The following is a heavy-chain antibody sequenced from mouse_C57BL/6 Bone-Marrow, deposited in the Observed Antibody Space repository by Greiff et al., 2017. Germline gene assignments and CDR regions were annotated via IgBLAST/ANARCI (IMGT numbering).Heavy chain of an antibody. Sequence: VQLQESGAELVKPGASVKISCKASGYAFSSYWMNWVKQRPGKGLEWIGQIYPGDGDTNYNGKFKGKATLTADKYSSTAYMQLSSLTSEDSAVYFCARRGDDYAWFAYWGQGTLVTVSA. V-gene: IGHV1-80*01. CDR2: IYPGDGDT. CDR1: GYAFSSYW. J-gene: IGHJ3*01. CDR3: ARRGDDYAWFAY. D-gene: IGHD2-4*01.